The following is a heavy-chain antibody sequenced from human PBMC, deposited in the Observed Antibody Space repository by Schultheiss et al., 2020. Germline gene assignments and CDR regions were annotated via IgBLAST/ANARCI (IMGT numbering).Heavy chain of an antibody. D-gene: IGHD5-12*01. CDR1: GFTFSSYS. Sequence: GESLKISCAASGFTFSSYSMNWVRQAPGKGLEWVSSISSSSSYIYYADSVKGRFTISRDNSKNTLYLQMNSLRVEDTATYYCAKGDIMATMGYAWGQGTLVTVSS. V-gene: IGHV3-21*04. CDR2: ISSSSSYI. CDR3: AKGDIMATMGYA. J-gene: IGHJ5*02.